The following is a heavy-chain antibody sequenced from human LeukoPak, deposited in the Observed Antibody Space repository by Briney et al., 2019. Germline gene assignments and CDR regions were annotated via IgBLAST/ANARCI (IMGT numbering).Heavy chain of an antibody. J-gene: IGHJ4*02. CDR3: ARGDSSSWSFKI. CDR1: GGSISSGAYY. V-gene: IGHV4-30-4*01. D-gene: IGHD6-13*01. CDR2: IYYSGST. Sequence: SETLSLTCTVSGGSISSGAYYWSWIRQPPGKGLEWIGHIYYSGSTYYNPSLQSLVSLSVDTSKSQFSLILNSVTAADTAVYYCARGDSSSWSFKIWGQGSLVTVSS.